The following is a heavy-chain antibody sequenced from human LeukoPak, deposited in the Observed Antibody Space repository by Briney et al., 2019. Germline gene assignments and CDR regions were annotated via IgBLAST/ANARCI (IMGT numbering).Heavy chain of an antibody. D-gene: IGHD3-3*01. J-gene: IGHJ4*02. CDR3: ARSGGYDFWSGSSTFDY. V-gene: IGHV4-4*07. CDR2: IYTSGSS. Sequence: SETLSLTCTVSGGSISSYYWSWIRQPAGKGLEWIGRIYTSGSSNYNPSLKSRVTISVDTSKNQFSLKLSSVTAADTAVYYCARSGGYDFWSGSSTFDYWGQGTLVTVSS. CDR1: GGSISSYY.